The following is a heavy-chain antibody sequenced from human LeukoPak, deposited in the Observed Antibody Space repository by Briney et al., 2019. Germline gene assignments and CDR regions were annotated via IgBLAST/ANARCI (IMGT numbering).Heavy chain of an antibody. Sequence: GASVKVSCKASGYTFTSYGISWVRQAPGQRFEWMGWIDADTGDTRYSQKFQGRVTITRDTSASTAYMELSSLKSEDTAVYYCARGSTSDWPLDHWGQETLVTISS. CDR3: ARGSTSDWPLDH. CDR1: GYTFTSYG. D-gene: IGHD6-19*01. CDR2: IDADTGDT. J-gene: IGHJ4*02. V-gene: IGHV1-3*01.